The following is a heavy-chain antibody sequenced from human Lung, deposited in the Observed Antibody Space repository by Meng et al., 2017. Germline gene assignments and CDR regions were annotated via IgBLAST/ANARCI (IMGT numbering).Heavy chain of an antibody. D-gene: IGHD6-25*01. V-gene: IGHV1-2*06. CDR2: INPKSGDT. CDR1: GYNFPDYY. CDR3: ARDEDISAAGKLFGDY. J-gene: IGHJ4*02. Sequence: VSLVQSGAEVKKPWASVKVSCKPSGYNFPDYYIHWVRRAPGQGLEWMGRINPKSGDTHYAQKFQARVTMTGDTSISTAYMELSGLRSDDTAMYYCARDEDISAAGKLFGDYWGQGTLVTVSS.